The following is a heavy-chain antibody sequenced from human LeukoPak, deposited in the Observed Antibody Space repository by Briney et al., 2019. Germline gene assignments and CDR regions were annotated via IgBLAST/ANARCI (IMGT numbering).Heavy chain of an antibody. V-gene: IGHV3-13*01. CDR2: IGTAGDT. D-gene: IGHD6-19*01. CDR1: GFSFSSYD. CDR3: ARAVPGTAELDY. Sequence: GGSLRLSCAASGFSFSSYDMPWVRQGTGKGLEWVSGIGTAGDTYYPGSVKGRFTISRENAKNSLYLQMNSLRVGDTAVYFCARAVPGTAELDYWGQGTLVTVSS. J-gene: IGHJ4*02.